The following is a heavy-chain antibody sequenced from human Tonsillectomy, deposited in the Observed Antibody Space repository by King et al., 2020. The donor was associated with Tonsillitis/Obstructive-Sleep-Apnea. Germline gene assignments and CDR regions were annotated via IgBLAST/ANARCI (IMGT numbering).Heavy chain of an antibody. CDR2: ISGGGHGT. Sequence: DVQLVESGGGLVQPGGSLRLSCAASGFTFGSYAMSWVRQAPGKGLEWVSIISGGGHGTAYADSVKGRFTISRDNSQNTLYLQMTSLRVDDTAIYYCAKGLDSSCGGDCFSRVAEHWGQGTLVTVSS. CDR3: AKGLDSSCGGDCFSRVAEH. D-gene: IGHD2-21*01. CDR1: GFTFGSYA. V-gene: IGHV3-23*04. J-gene: IGHJ4*02.